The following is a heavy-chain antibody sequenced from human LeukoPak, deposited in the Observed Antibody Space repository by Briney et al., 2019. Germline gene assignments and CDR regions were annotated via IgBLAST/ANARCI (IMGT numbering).Heavy chain of an antibody. CDR3: ARDGYSSSLYYFDY. V-gene: IGHV3-30*01. Sequence: GGSLRLSCAASGFTFNNYAMHWVRQAPGKGLEWVAVISYDGSNKYYADSVKGRFTISRDNSKNTLYLQMNSLRAEDTAVYYCARDGYSSSLYYFDYWGQGTLVTVSS. D-gene: IGHD6-6*01. CDR1: GFTFNNYA. J-gene: IGHJ4*02. CDR2: ISYDGSNK.